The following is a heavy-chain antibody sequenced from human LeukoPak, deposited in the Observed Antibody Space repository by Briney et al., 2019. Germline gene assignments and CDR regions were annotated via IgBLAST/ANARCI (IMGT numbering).Heavy chain of an antibody. CDR1: GFTFSSYA. D-gene: IGHD2/OR15-2a*01. CDR3: AREKALSTEGPDY. V-gene: IGHV3-30*04. Sequence: PGGSLRLSCAAFGFTFSSYAMHWVRQAPGKGLEWVAVISYDGSNKYYADSVKGRFTISRDNSKNTLYLQMNSLRAEDTAVYYCAREKALSTEGPDYWGQGTLVTVSS. CDR2: ISYDGSNK. J-gene: IGHJ4*02.